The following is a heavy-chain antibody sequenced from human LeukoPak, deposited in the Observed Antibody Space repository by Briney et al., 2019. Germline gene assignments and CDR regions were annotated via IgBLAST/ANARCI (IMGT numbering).Heavy chain of an antibody. D-gene: IGHD4-23*01. CDR3: ARGRRYGGNSLAAFDI. V-gene: IGHV3-7*01. CDR1: GFTFSSYW. Sequence: GGSLRLSCAASGFTFSSYWMSWVRQAPGKGLEWVANIKQDGSEKYYVDSVKGRFTISRDNAKNSLYLQMNSLGAEDTAVYYCARGRRYGGNSLAAFDIWGQGTMVTVSS. CDR2: IKQDGSEK. J-gene: IGHJ3*02.